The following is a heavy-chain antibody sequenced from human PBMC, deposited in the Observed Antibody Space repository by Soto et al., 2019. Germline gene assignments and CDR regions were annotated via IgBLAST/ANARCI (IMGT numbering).Heavy chain of an antibody. V-gene: IGHV3-74*01. CDR2: IHSDGTSK. CDR3: ARGDRGGFDL. J-gene: IGHJ3*01. CDR1: GFTFDYYW. Sequence: EVQLVESGGGLVQPGESLRLSCAASGFTFDYYWMHWVHQVPGKGLVWVSRIHSDGTSKTYADSVKGRFTISRDNAKNTLDLQMNSLRADDTAVYYCARGDRGGFDLWGQGTVVTVSS. D-gene: IGHD3-16*01.